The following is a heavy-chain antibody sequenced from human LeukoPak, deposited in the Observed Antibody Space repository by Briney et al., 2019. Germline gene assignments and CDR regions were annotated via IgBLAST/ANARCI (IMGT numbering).Heavy chain of an antibody. D-gene: IGHD6-13*01. Sequence: GASVKVSCKASGYTFTSYGISWVRQAPGQGLEWMGWISAYNGNTNYAQKLQGRVTMTTDTSTSTAYMELRSLRSDDTAVYYCALAPQQLVYFAAFDIWGQGTMVTVSS. CDR2: ISAYNGNT. CDR3: ALAPQQLVYFAAFDI. J-gene: IGHJ3*02. CDR1: GYTFTSYG. V-gene: IGHV1-18*01.